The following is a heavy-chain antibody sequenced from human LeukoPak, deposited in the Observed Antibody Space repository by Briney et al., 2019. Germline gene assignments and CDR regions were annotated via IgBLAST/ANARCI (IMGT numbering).Heavy chain of an antibody. Sequence: PSETLSLTCTVSGGSIISGSYYWSWIRQPAGKGLEWIGRMYTTGSANYNPSLKSRVSISADMSKNQFSLRLTSVTAADTAVYYCARASVLRNFDWDFFDPWGQGTLVTVSS. J-gene: IGHJ5*02. V-gene: IGHV4-61*02. D-gene: IGHD3-9*01. CDR2: MYTTGSA. CDR1: GGSIISGSYY. CDR3: ARASVLRNFDWDFFDP.